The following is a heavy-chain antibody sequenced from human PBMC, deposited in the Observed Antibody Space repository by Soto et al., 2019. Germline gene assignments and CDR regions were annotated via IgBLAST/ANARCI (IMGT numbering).Heavy chain of an antibody. D-gene: IGHD2-2*01. Sequence: QVQLQESGPGLVKPSETLSLTCTVSGASVNSGNYYWSWIRQPPGKGLEWIGYIYYSGSTNYNPSLKSRVTISLDTSKNQFALNLSSVTAADTAVYFCARDRAAAIGYYYYYGMDVWGQWTTVTVSS. CDR1: GASVNSGNYY. CDR3: ARDRAAAIGYYYYYGMDV. V-gene: IGHV4-61*01. CDR2: IYYSGST. J-gene: IGHJ6*02.